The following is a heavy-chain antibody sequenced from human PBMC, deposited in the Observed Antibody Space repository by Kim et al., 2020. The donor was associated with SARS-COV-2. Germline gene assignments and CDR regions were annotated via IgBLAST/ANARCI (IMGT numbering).Heavy chain of an antibody. Sequence: TIYGQKFQGRVTMPEDTSTDTAYMELSSLRSEDTAVYYCATVPLSYYFDYWGQGTLVTVSS. CDR2: T. V-gene: IGHV1-24*01. J-gene: IGHJ4*02. CDR3: ATVPLSYYFDY.